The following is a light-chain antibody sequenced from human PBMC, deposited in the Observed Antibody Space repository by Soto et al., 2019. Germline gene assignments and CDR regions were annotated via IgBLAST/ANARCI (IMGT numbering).Light chain of an antibody. CDR2: LNSDGSH. V-gene: IGLV4-69*01. J-gene: IGLJ3*02. CDR3: QTWGAGIYGV. Sequence: QLVLTQSPSASASLGASVKLTCTLSSGHSSYAIAWHQQQPEKGPRYLMKLNSDGSHSKGDGIPDRFSGSSSGAERYLTISGLQSEDEADYYCQTWGAGIYGVFGGGTKLTVL. CDR1: SGHSSYA.